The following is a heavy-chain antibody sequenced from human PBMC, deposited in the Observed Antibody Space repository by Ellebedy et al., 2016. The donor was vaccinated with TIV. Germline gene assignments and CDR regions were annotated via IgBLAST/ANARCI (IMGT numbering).Heavy chain of an antibody. Sequence: GESLKISCVVSGFTFSSYSMNWVRQAPGKGLEWVSSISSSSNYVYYADSVKGRFTIFRDDDKNALYLQMNSLIAEDTAVYYCARKPMNPTDLYGNFDHWGQGTLVTVSS. CDR1: GFTFSSYS. CDR3: ARKPMNPTDLYGNFDH. CDR2: ISSSSNYV. J-gene: IGHJ4*02. V-gene: IGHV3-21*01. D-gene: IGHD1-1*01.